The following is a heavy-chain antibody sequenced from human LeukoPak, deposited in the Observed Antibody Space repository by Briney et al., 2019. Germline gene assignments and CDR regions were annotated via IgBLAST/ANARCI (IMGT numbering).Heavy chain of an antibody. CDR2: ISSNGGST. J-gene: IGHJ5*02. V-gene: IGHV3-64D*06. CDR1: GFTFSSYD. D-gene: IGHD3-9*01. CDR3: VKSYYDYILTGYSYYL. Sequence: GGSLRLSCSASGFTFSSYDMHWVRQAPGKGLEYVSAISSNGGSTYYADSVKGRFTISRYNSKNPLYLQMSSLRAEDTAVYYCVKSYYDYILTGYSYYLWGQGTLVTVSS.